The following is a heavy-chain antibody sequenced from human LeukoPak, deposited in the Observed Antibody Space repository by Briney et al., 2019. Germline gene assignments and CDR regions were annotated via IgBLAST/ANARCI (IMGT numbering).Heavy chain of an antibody. Sequence: ASVKVSCKASGYTFTDYYIHWVRQAPGQGLEWMGWINPNSGGTNYAQKFQGSVTVTRDTSISTAYMELSRLRSDDTAVYYCAKLNDHSSGYHPFDYWGQGTLVTVSS. J-gene: IGHJ4*02. CDR2: INPNSGGT. D-gene: IGHD3-22*01. CDR1: GYTFTDYY. CDR3: AKLNDHSSGYHPFDY. V-gene: IGHV1-2*02.